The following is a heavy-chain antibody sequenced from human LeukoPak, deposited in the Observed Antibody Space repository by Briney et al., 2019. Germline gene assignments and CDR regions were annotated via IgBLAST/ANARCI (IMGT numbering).Heavy chain of an antibody. CDR2: ISGGGVST. D-gene: IGHD3-9*01. CDR3: AKHEEYYDVLTY. CDR1: GFTFNNYA. V-gene: IGHV3-23*01. Sequence: GGSLRLSCAASGFTFNNYAMSWVRQAPGKGLEWVSTISGGGVSTYYADSVKGRFTIARDNSKNTLDLQMNSLRAEDTAVYYCAKHEEYYDVLTYWGQGTLVIVSS. J-gene: IGHJ4*02.